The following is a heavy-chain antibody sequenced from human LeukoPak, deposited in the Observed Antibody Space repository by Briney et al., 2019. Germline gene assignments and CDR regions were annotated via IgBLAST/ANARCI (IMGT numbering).Heavy chain of an antibody. CDR1: GFTFSSYA. V-gene: IGHV3-23*01. D-gene: IGHD3-22*01. CDR3: AKTDYYDSSGPRYYFDY. J-gene: IGHJ4*02. CDR2: ISGSGGST. Sequence: GGSLRLSCAASGFTFSSYAMSWVRQAPGRGLEWVSAISGSGGSTYYADSVKGPFTISRDNSKNTLYLQMNSQIAEDTAVYYCAKTDYYDSSGPRYYFDYWGQGTLVTVSS.